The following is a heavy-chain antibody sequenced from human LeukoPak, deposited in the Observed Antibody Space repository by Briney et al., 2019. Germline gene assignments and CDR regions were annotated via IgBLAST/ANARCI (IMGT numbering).Heavy chain of an antibody. CDR1: GYTFTSYY. CDR3: AKSILARCSGATCYPFDY. V-gene: IGHV1-46*01. CDR2: INPSGGST. D-gene: IGHD2-15*01. Sequence: GASVKVSCKASGYTFTSYYMHWVRQAPGQGLEWMGIINPSGGSTSYAQKFQGRVTMTRDTSTSTVYMELSSLRSEDTAIYYCAKSILARCSGATCYPFDYWGQGTPVTVSS. J-gene: IGHJ4*02.